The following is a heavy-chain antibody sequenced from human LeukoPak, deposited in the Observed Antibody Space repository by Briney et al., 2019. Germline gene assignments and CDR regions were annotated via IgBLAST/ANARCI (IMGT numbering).Heavy chain of an antibody. J-gene: IGHJ4*02. CDR3: ARGFMAYDSSGYYYVGYFDY. Sequence: SETLSLTCAVYGGSFSGYYCSWIRQPPGKGLEWIGEIHHSGSTNYNPSLKSRVTISVDTSKNQFSLNLSSVTAADTAVYYCARGFMAYDSSGYYYVGYFDYWGQGTPVTVSS. D-gene: IGHD3-22*01. V-gene: IGHV4-34*01. CDR1: GGSFSGYY. CDR2: IHHSGST.